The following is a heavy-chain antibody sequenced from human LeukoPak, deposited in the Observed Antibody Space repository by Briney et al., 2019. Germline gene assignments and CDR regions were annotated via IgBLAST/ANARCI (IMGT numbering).Heavy chain of an antibody. D-gene: IGHD2-15*01. J-gene: IGHJ6*02. CDR3: ARDPRVVVVAAIYYYGMDV. V-gene: IGHV3-21*04. Sequence: PGGSLRLSCAASGFTFSSYSMNWVRQAPGKGLEWVSSISSSSSYIYYADSVKGRFTISRDNAKNSLYLQMNSLRAEDTAVYYCARDPRVVVVAAIYYYGMDVWGQGTTVTVSS. CDR2: ISSSSSYI. CDR1: GFTFSSYS.